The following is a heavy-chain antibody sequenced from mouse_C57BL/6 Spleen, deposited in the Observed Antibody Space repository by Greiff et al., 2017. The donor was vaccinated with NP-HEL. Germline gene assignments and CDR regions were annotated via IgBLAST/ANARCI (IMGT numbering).Heavy chain of an antibody. D-gene: IGHD1-1*01. CDR2: IRNKANNHAT. Sequence: EVMLVDSGGGLVQPGGSMKLSCAASGFTFSDAWMDWVRQSPEKGLEWVAEIRNKANNHATYYAESVKGRFTISRDDSKSSVYLQMNSLRAEDTGIYYCTYYYGSSFPYAMDYWGQGTSVTVSS. CDR1: GFTFSDAW. V-gene: IGHV6-6*01. J-gene: IGHJ4*01. CDR3: TYYYGSSFPYAMDY.